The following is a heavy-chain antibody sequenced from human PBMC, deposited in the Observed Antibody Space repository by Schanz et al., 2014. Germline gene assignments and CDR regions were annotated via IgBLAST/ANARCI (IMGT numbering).Heavy chain of an antibody. V-gene: IGHV1-8*01. CDR3: ARVSMEFERGKSYYYYMDV. J-gene: IGHJ6*03. CDR1: GYTFSNDD. CDR2: MNPNSGDT. D-gene: IGHD3-10*01. Sequence: QVQLVQSGAEVKKPGTSVKVSCKTSGYTFSNDDINWVRQAPGQGLEWMGWMNPNSGDTGYPRKFQDRVTMTRNTSISTAYMELNSLTSEDTAVYYCARVSMEFERGKSYYYYMDVWGRGTTVTVSS.